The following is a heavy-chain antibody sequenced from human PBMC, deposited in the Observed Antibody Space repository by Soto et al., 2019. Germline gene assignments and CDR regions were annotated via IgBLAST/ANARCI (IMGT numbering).Heavy chain of an antibody. CDR2: ISATGKN. J-gene: IGHJ4*02. CDR3: AWESGENWSYEAY. CDR1: GGSITDYS. Sequence: QVQLQESGPGRVKPSEPLSLTCSVSGGSITDYSWNWIRQSAGKGLEWIGRISATGKNQVNPSLQSRVTMSLDTSKNQFSLKLTSVTAADTAVYYCAWESGENWSYEAYWGQGTLVTVSS. V-gene: IGHV4-4*07. D-gene: IGHD1-7*01.